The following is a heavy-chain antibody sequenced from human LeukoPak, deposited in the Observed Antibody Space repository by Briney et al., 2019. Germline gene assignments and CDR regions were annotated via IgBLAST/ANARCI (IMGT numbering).Heavy chain of an antibody. D-gene: IGHD6-6*01. CDR3: ARSRNFEYSSSSSYYYMDV. V-gene: IGHV3-23*01. CDR2: ISGSGGST. CDR1: GFTFSSYA. Sequence: GGSLRLSCAASGFTFSSYAMSWVRQAPGKGLEWVSAISGSGGSTYYADSVKGRFTISRDNAKNSLYLQMNSLRAEDTAVYYCARSRNFEYSSSSSYYYMDVWGKGTTVTVSS. J-gene: IGHJ6*03.